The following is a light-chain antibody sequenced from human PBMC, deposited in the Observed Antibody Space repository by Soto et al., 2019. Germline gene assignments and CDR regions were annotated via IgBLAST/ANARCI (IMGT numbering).Light chain of an antibody. CDR3: QSYDSSNRGV. CDR1: SGSIASNY. J-gene: IGLJ2*01. Sequence: NFMLTQPHSVSESPGKTVTISCTRSSGSIASNYVQWYQQRPGSAPTTVIYEDNQRPSGVPDRFSGSIDSSSNSASLTISGLKIEDEADYYCQSYDSSNRGVFGGGTKVTVL. V-gene: IGLV6-57*04. CDR2: EDN.